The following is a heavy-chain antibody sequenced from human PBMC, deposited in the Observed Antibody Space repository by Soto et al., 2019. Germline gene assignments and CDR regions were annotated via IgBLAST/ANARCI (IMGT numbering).Heavy chain of an antibody. CDR3: VKNGVRRGDHFDY. J-gene: IGHJ4*02. CDR2: ISGSGIST. Sequence: GGSLRLSCAASGFTFSNNAMSWVRQTPGKGLEWVSVISGSGISTYYADSVKGRFTLSRDNSQNALYLQMNSLRAEDTAIYYCVKNGVRRGDHFDYWGQGTLVTVSS. CDR1: GFTFSNNA. V-gene: IGHV3-23*01. D-gene: IGHD2-21*02.